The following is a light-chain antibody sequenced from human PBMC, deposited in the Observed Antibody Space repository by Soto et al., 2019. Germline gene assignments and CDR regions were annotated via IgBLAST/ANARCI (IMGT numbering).Light chain of an antibody. J-gene: IGKJ4*01. CDR2: AAS. CDR3: QHSYGTPLT. V-gene: IGKV1-39*01. Sequence: DMEMTQSPSSLSASVGDRVTITCRASQSISNYLNWYQHKPAKVPKLLIYAASSLQSGVPTRFSGSGYGTDFTLNINSLQPEDFATYYCQHSYGTPLTFGGGTNIEIK. CDR1: QSISNY.